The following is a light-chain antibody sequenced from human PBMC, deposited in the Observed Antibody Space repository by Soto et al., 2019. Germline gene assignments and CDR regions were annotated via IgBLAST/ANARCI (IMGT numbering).Light chain of an antibody. CDR1: QDISIA. J-gene: IGKJ2*01. CDR3: LQFNSYSYT. CDR2: DAS. V-gene: IGKV1-13*02. Sequence: AIQLTQSPSSLSASVGDRVTITCRASQDISIALAWYQQKPGKAPKLLIYDASSLKSGVPSRFSGSGSGTDFTLTISSLQPEDFATYFCLQFNSYSYTFGQGTKLEIK.